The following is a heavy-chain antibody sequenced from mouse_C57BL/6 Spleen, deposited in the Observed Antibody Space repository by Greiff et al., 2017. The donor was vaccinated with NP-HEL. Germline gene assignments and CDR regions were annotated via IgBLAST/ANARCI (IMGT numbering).Heavy chain of an antibody. CDR1: GYTFTDYY. V-gene: IGHV1-26*01. D-gene: IGHD1-1*01. Sequence: VQLQQSGPELVKPGASVKISCKASGYTFTDYYMNWVKQSHGKSLEWIGDINPNNGGTSYNQKFKGKATLTVDKSSSTAYMELRSLTSEDSAVYYCARNPYYGSSYDWYFDVWGTGTTVTVSS. J-gene: IGHJ1*03. CDR3: ARNPYYGSSYDWYFDV. CDR2: INPNNGGT.